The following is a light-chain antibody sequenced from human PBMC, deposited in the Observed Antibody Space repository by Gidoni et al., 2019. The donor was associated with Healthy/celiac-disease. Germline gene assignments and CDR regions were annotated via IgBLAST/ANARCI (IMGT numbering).Light chain of an antibody. J-gene: IGLJ2*01. V-gene: IGLV1-51*01. Sequence: QSVLTQPPSVSAAPGQKVTISCSGSRSNLGNNYLSWYQQLPGTAPQPLIYANNKRPSGIPERFSGSKSGTSATLGITGLQNGDEGDYYCGTWDSSLSAEVFGGGTKLTVL. CDR1: RSNLGNNY. CDR3: GTWDSSLSAEV. CDR2: ANN.